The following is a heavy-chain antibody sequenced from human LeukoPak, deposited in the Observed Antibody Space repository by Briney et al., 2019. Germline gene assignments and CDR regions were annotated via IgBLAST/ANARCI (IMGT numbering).Heavy chain of an antibody. J-gene: IGHJ4*02. CDR2: ISSSGSTI. CDR1: GFTFSSYE. CDR3: ARDGGGYSGRPHYFDY. Sequence: GGSLRLSCAASGFTFSSYEMNWVRQAPGKGLEWVPNISSSGSTIYYADSVKGRFTISRDNAKNSLYLQMNSLRAEDTAVYYCARDGGGYSGRPHYFDYWGQGTLVTVSS. V-gene: IGHV3-48*03. D-gene: IGHD5-12*01.